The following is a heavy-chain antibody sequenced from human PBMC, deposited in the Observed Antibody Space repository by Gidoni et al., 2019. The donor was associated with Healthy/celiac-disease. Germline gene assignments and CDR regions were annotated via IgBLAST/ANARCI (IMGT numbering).Heavy chain of an antibody. Sequence: EVQLVESGGGLVQPGGSLRLSCAASGFTFSSDSMNWVRQAPGKGLEWVSYISSSSSTIYYADSVKGRFTISRDNAKNSLYLQMNSLRDEDTAVYYCARDGSRQQLTPDAFDIWGQGTMVTVSS. V-gene: IGHV3-48*02. J-gene: IGHJ3*02. D-gene: IGHD6-13*01. CDR3: ARDGSRQQLTPDAFDI. CDR2: ISSSSSTI. CDR1: GFTFSSDS.